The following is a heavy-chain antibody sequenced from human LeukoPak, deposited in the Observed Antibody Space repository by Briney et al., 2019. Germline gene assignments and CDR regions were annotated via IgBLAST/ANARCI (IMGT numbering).Heavy chain of an antibody. V-gene: IGHV3-7*03. D-gene: IGHD1-14*01. CDR1: GFTFSSYW. J-gene: IGHJ6*02. CDR2: INHNGNVN. Sequence: GGSLRLSCAASGFTFSSYWMNWARQAPGKGLEWVASINHNGNVNYYVDSVKGRFTISRDNAKNSLYLQMNSLRAEDTAVYYCAKPQPGYYYYGMDVWGQGTTVTVS. CDR3: AKPQPGYYYYGMDV.